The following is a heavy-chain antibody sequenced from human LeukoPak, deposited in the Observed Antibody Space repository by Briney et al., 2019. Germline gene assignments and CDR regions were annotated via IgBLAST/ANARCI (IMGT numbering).Heavy chain of an antibody. CDR2: INPTSGGA. CDR3: ARSRSHDY. D-gene: IGHD6-13*01. Sequence: ASVKVSCKVSGYTLTELSMHWVRQAPGKGLEWMGCINPTSGGATYAQKFQGRVTMTRDTSITTSYVELSSLTSDDTAVYYCARSRSHDYWGQGTLVTVSS. V-gene: IGHV1-2*02. J-gene: IGHJ4*02. CDR1: GYTLTELS.